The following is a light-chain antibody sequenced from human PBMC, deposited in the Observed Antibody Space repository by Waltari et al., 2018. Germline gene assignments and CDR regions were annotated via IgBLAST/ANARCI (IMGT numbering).Light chain of an antibody. Sequence: QTVVTQEPSFSVSPGGTVTLTCGLSSGSVSSTYHPSWYQQTPGQAPHTLIYSPNIRSSGVPDRFSGSILGNKAALTITGAQTDDESDYICALHMGSGIWVFGAGTKVTVL. V-gene: IGLV8-61*01. CDR2: SPN. CDR1: SGSVSSTYH. CDR3: ALHMGSGIWV. J-gene: IGLJ3*02.